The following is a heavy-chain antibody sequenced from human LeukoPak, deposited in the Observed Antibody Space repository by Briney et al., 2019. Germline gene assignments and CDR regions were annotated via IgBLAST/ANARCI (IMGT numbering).Heavy chain of an antibody. J-gene: IGHJ4*02. CDR2: IIPIFGTA. V-gene: IGHV1-69*13. D-gene: IGHD2-15*01. Sequence: ASVKVSCKASGGTFSSYAISWVRQAPGQGLEWMGGIIPIFGTANYAQKFQGRVTITADESTSTAYMELSSLRSEDTAVYYCARDRRYCSGGSCYLPYDLDCWGQGTLVTVSS. CDR3: ARDRRYCSGGSCYLPYDLDC. CDR1: GGTFSSYA.